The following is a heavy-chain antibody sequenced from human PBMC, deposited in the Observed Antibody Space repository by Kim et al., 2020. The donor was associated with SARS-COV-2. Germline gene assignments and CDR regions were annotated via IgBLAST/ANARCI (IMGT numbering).Heavy chain of an antibody. CDR2: IIPIFGTA. V-gene: IGHV1-69*13. D-gene: IGHD2-2*01. Sequence: SVKVSCKASGGTFSSYAISWVRQAPGQGLEWMGGIIPIFGTANYAQKFQGRVTITADESTNTAYMELSSLRSEDTAVYYCARGCSSTSCYASSWFDPWGQGTLVTVSS. CDR1: GGTFSSYA. J-gene: IGHJ5*02. CDR3: ARGCSSTSCYASSWFDP.